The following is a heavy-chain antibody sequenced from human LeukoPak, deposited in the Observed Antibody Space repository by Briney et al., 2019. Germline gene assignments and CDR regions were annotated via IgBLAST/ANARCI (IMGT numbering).Heavy chain of an antibody. V-gene: IGHV3-74*01. Sequence: FAESVKGRFTISRDTAKNTVYLQMNSLRVEDTAVYYCARSDWFDPWGQGTLVTVSS. CDR3: ARSDWFDP. J-gene: IGHJ5*02.